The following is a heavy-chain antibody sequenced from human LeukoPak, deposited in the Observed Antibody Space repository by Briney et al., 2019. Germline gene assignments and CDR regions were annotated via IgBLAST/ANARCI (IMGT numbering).Heavy chain of an antibody. V-gene: IGHV1-2*02. Sequence: ASMKVSFKTSGYTFTGYFLHWVRQAPGQGLEWMGWINPNSGGTNYAQKFQDRVTMTRDTSISTAYMELSRLRSDDTAVYYCARDNFFGFSYSWHFDYWGLGTLVTVSS. CDR2: INPNSGGT. D-gene: IGHD5-18*01. CDR3: ARDNFFGFSYSWHFDY. CDR1: GYTFTGYF. J-gene: IGHJ4*02.